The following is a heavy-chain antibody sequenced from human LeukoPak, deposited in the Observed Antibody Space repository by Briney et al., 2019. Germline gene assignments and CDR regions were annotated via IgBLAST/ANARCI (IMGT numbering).Heavy chain of an antibody. CDR3: ARVMGVGATLFDY. D-gene: IGHD1-26*01. V-gene: IGHV1-2*02. Sequence: ASVKVSCKASGYTFTGYYMHWVRQAPGQGLEWMGWINPNSGGTNYAQKFQGRVTMTRDTSISTAYMELSRLRSDDTAVYYCARVMGVGATLFDYWGQGTLVTVSS. CDR2: INPNSGGT. J-gene: IGHJ4*02. CDR1: GYTFTGYY.